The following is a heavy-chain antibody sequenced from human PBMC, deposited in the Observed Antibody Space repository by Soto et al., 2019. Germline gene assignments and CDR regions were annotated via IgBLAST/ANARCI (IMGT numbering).Heavy chain of an antibody. J-gene: IGHJ4*02. CDR2: IYYSGST. Sequence: KPSETLSLTCTVSGGSISSYYWSWIRQPPGKGLEWIGYIYYSGSTNYNPSLKSRVTISVDTSKNQFSLKLSSVTAADTAVYYCARYYDSSGYYDYWGQGTLVTVSS. CDR1: GGSISSYY. V-gene: IGHV4-59*01. CDR3: ARYYDSSGYYDY. D-gene: IGHD3-22*01.